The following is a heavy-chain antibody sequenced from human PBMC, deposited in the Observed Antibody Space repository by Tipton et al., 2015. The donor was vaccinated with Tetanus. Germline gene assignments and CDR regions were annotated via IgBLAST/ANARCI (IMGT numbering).Heavy chain of an antibody. CDR1: GFSLSTSGVG. V-gene: IGHV2-5*02. J-gene: IGHJ4*02. CDR3: AHRRPGDYGGNHPQVPFDY. D-gene: IGHD4-23*01. Sequence: LVKPTETLTLTCTFSGFSLSTSGVGVGWIRQPPGKALEWLALIYWDDDKRYSPSLKSRLTITKDTSKNQVVLTMTNMDPVDTATYYCAHRRPGDYGGNHPQVPFDYWGQGTLVTVSS. CDR2: IYWDDDK.